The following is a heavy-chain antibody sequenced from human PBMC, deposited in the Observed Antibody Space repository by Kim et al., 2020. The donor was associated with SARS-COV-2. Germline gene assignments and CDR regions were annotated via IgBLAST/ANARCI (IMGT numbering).Heavy chain of an antibody. J-gene: IGHJ6*02. D-gene: IGHD2-15*01. CDR1: GFTFSSYW. CDR2: IKQDGSEK. CDR3: ARAHPYCSGGSCWGMDV. V-gene: IGHV3-7*05. Sequence: GGSLRLSCAASGFTFSSYWMSWVRQAPGKGLEWVANIKQDGSEKYYVDSVKGRFTISRDNAKNSLYLQMNSLRAEDTAVYYCARAHPYCSGGSCWGMDVWGQGTTVTVSS.